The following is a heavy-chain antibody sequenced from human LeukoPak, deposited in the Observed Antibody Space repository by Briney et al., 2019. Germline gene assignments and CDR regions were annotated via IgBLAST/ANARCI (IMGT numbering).Heavy chain of an antibody. CDR1: GYTLTSYG. CDR3: ARVFGGTELQGFDY. V-gene: IGHV1-18*01. J-gene: IGHJ4*02. Sequence: ASVTVSCMASGYTLTSYGISWVRPAPGHGLEWMGWISAYNGNTNYAQKLQGRVTMTTDTSTSTAYMELSRLRSDDTAVYYCARVFGGTELQGFDYWGQGTLVTVSS. CDR2: ISAYNGNT. D-gene: IGHD3-10*02.